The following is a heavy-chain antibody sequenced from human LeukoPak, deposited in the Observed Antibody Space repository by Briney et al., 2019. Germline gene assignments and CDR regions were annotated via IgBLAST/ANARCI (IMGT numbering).Heavy chain of an antibody. CDR2: ISGYRGNT. Sequence: ASVKVSCKAPGSNFTSYGISWVRQAPGQGLEWMGWISGYRGNTNYAQKFRDRVTMTTDTSTGTAYMELRSLRSDDTAVYYCARRAGGSYHYGMDVWGQGTTVTVSS. D-gene: IGHD1-26*01. CDR3: ARRAGGSYHYGMDV. CDR1: GSNFTSYG. J-gene: IGHJ6*02. V-gene: IGHV1-18*01.